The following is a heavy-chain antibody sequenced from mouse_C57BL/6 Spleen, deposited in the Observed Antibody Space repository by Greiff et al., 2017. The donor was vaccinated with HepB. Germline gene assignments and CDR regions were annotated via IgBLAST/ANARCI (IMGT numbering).Heavy chain of an antibody. CDR3: ATGSRYFDY. Sequence: VQLQQSGAELAKPGASVKLSCKASGYTFTSYWMHWVKQRPGQGLEWIGYINPSSGYTKYHQKFKDKATLTADKSSSTAYMQMSSLTYEDSAVDYCATGSRYFDYWGQGTTLTVSS. D-gene: IGHD1-1*01. J-gene: IGHJ2*01. V-gene: IGHV1-7*01. CDR1: GYTFTSYW. CDR2: INPSSGYT.